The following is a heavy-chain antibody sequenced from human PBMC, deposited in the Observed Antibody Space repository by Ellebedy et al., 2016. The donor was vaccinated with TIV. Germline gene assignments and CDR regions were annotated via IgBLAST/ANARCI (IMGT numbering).Heavy chain of an antibody. Sequence: GESLKISCAASGFTFSSYGMNWVRQAPGKGLEWVSTISSTGSRTYYADSVEGRFIISRDNSKKTLYLQMNSLRAEDTAVYYCAKGRGGGSDSSAPRYYFDSWGLGTLVTVSS. J-gene: IGHJ4*02. CDR2: ISSTGSRT. CDR1: GFTFSSYG. D-gene: IGHD6-19*01. V-gene: IGHV3-23*01. CDR3: AKGRGGGSDSSAPRYYFDS.